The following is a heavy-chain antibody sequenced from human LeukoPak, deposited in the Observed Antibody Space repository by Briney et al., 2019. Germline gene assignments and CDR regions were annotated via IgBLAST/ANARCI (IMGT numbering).Heavy chain of an antibody. V-gene: IGHV3-30*02. CDR1: GFTFSSHD. D-gene: IGHD3-16*01. CDR2: IRYDGSNK. Sequence: GGSLRLSCAASGFTFSSHDMHWVRQAPGKGLNWVAFIRYDGSNKQYADSVKGRFTISRDNSKNTLYLQMDCLRGEDTAVYYCVGDFDYWGQGTLVTVSS. J-gene: IGHJ4*02. CDR3: VGDFDY.